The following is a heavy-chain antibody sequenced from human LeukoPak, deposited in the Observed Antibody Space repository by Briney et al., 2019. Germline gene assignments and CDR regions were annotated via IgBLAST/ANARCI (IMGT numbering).Heavy chain of an antibody. CDR3: ATGAGTYYFDY. J-gene: IGHJ4*02. D-gene: IGHD1-7*01. CDR1: GGTFSSYA. Sequence: GASVKVSCKASGGTFSSYAISWVRQAPGQGLEWMGGIIPIFGTANYAQKFQGRVTITADKSTSTAYMELSSLRSEDTAVYYCATGAGTYYFDYWGQGTLVTVSS. V-gene: IGHV1-69*06. CDR2: IIPIFGTA.